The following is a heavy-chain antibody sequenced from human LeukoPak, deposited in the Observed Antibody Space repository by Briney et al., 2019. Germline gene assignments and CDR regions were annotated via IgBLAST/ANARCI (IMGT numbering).Heavy chain of an antibody. D-gene: IGHD3-10*02. CDR2: IFYDGTIQ. CDR3: AELGITMIGGV. Sequence: SGGSLRLSCAASGFTFSNYDMHWVRQAPGKGLEWVAVIFYDGTIQYYADSVKGQFTISRDNSKNTLYLQIHSLRPEDTAVYYCAELGITMIGGVWGKGTTVTISS. J-gene: IGHJ6*04. V-gene: IGHV3-30*04. CDR1: GFTFSNYD.